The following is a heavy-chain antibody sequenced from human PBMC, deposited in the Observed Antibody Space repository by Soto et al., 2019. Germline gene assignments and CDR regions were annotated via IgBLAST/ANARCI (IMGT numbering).Heavy chain of an antibody. V-gene: IGHV4-30-2*01. CDR1: GGSISSGGYS. CDR3: ARSYYGDYPYFDY. Sequence: SETLSLTCAVSGGSISSGGYSWSWIRRPPGKGLEWIGYIYHSGSTYYNPSLKSRVTISVDRSKNQFSLKLSSVTAADTAVYYCARSYYGDYPYFDYWGQGTLVTVSS. CDR2: IYHSGST. J-gene: IGHJ4*02. D-gene: IGHD4-17*01.